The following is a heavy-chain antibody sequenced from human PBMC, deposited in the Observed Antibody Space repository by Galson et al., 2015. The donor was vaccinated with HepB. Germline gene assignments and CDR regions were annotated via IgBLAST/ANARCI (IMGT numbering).Heavy chain of an antibody. Sequence: SVKVSCKVSGYTLTELSMHWVRQAPGKGLEWMGGFDPEDGETIYAQKFQGRVTMTEDTSTDTAYMELSSLRSEDTAVYYCATITMVRDWYFDLWGRGTLVTVSS. V-gene: IGHV1-24*01. CDR1: GYTLTELS. CDR2: FDPEDGET. D-gene: IGHD3-10*01. J-gene: IGHJ2*01. CDR3: ATITMVRDWYFDL.